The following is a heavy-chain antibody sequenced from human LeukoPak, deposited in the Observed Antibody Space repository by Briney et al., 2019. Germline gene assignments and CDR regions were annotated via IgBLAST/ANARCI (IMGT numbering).Heavy chain of an antibody. D-gene: IGHD2-2*01. J-gene: IGHJ4*02. V-gene: IGHV4-34*01. CDR1: GGSFSGYY. CDR3: ARGNVVPAAI. Sequence: SGTLPLTCAVYGGSFSGYYWSWIRQPPGEGLEWIGEINHSGSTNYNPSLKSRVTISVDTSKNQFSLKLSSVTAADTAVYYCARGNVVPAAIWGQGTLVTVSS. CDR2: INHSGST.